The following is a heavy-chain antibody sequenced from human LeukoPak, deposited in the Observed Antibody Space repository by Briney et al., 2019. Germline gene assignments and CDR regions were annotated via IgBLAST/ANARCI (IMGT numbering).Heavy chain of an antibody. CDR1: GFTFSSDA. V-gene: IGHV3-23*01. CDR3: AKDLPTSTYYDFWSGHGVFDY. J-gene: IGHJ4*02. Sequence: GGSLRLSCAASGFTFSSDAMSWVRQAPGKGLEWVSAISGSGGSTYYADSVKGRFTISRDNSKNTLYLQMNSLRAEDTAVYYCAKDLPTSTYYDFWSGHGVFDYWGQGTLVTVSS. D-gene: IGHD3-3*01. CDR2: ISGSGGST.